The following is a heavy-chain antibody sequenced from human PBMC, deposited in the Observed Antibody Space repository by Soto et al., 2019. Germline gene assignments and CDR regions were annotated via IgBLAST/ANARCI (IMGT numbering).Heavy chain of an antibody. J-gene: IGHJ5*02. Sequence: QTLSLTCAISGDSVSSNSAAWNWIRQSPSRGLEWLGRTYYRSKWYNDYAVSVKSRITINPDTSKNQFSLQLNSVTPEDTAVYYCARDHIAVGPNWFDPWGQGTLVTVSS. CDR3: ARDHIAVGPNWFDP. CDR1: GDSVSSNSAA. CDR2: TYYRSKWYN. D-gene: IGHD6-19*01. V-gene: IGHV6-1*01.